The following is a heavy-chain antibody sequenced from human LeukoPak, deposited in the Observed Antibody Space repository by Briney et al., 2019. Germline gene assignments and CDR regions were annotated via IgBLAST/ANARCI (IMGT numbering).Heavy chain of an antibody. CDR2: SGSGGST. J-gene: IGHJ4*02. Sequence: SGSGGSTYYADSVKGRFTISRDNSKNTLYLQMNSLRAEDTAVYYCARGYSSGWYGGEFDYWGQGTLVTVSS. V-gene: IGHV3-23*01. D-gene: IGHD6-19*01. CDR3: ARGYSSGWYGGEFDY.